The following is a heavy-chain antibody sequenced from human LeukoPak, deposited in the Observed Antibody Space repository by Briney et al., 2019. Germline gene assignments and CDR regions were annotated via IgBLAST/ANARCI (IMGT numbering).Heavy chain of an antibody. J-gene: IGHJ3*02. Sequence: SETLSLTCTVSGYSISSGYYWGWIRQPPGKGLEWIGSIYHSGSTHYNPSLKSRVTISVDTSKNQFSLKLSSVTAADTAVYYCARAPRDLFVAAAGIRAFDIWGQGTMVTVSS. CDR2: IYHSGST. CDR1: GYSISSGYY. V-gene: IGHV4-38-2*02. D-gene: IGHD6-13*01. CDR3: ARAPRDLFVAAAGIRAFDI.